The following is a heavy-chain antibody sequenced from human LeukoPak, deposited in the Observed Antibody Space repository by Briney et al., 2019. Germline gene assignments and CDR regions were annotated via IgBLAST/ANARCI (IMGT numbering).Heavy chain of an antibody. CDR3: ARDHGLGSYFFDY. D-gene: IGHD3-10*01. J-gene: IGHJ4*02. CDR2: ISYDGSTK. Sequence: GGSLRLSCAASGFTFSSHEMHWVRQAPGKGLEWVAVISYDGSTKFYADSVKGRFTISRDNSKLYLQMNSLRAEDTAVYFCARDHGLGSYFFDYWGQGTQVTVSA. CDR1: GFTFSSHE. V-gene: IGHV3-30-3*01.